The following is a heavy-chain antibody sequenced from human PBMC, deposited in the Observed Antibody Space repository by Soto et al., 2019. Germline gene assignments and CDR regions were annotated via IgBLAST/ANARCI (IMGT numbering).Heavy chain of an antibody. V-gene: IGHV1-24*01. D-gene: IGHD3-22*01. CDR2: FDPEDGET. CDR3: ATDRPYSSGYLFDY. Sequence: ASVKVSCKVSGYTLTELSMHWVRQAPGKGLEWMGGFDPEDGETIYAQKFQGRVTMTEDTSTDTAYMELSSPRSEDTAVYYCATDRPYSSGYLFDYWGQGTLVTVSS. J-gene: IGHJ4*02. CDR1: GYTLTELS.